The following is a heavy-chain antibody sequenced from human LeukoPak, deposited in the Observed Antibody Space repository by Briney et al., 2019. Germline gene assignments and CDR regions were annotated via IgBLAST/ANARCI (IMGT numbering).Heavy chain of an antibody. CDR2: INHSGST. Sequence: SETLSLTCAVYGGSFSGYYWSWIRQPPGKGLEWIGEINHSGSTSYSPSLKSRVTISVDTSKNQFSLKLSSVTAADTAVYYCARGFLGYYGSGSYRNYFDYWGQGTLVTVSS. CDR3: ARGFLGYYGSGSYRNYFDY. V-gene: IGHV4-34*01. J-gene: IGHJ4*02. D-gene: IGHD3-10*01. CDR1: GGSFSGYY.